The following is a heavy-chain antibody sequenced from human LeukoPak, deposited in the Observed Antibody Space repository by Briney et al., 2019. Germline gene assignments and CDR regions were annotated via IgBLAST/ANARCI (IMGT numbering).Heavy chain of an antibody. CDR1: GGSISSYY. CDR2: IYYSGST. J-gene: IGHJ4*02. V-gene: IGHV4-59*01. Sequence: SETLSLTCTVSGGSISSYYWSWIRQPPGKGLEWIGYIYYSGSTNYNPSLKSRVTISVDTSKNQFSLKLSSVTAADTAVYYCTRGERLGLDSWGQGTLVTVSS. CDR3: TRGERLGLDS. D-gene: IGHD6-19*01.